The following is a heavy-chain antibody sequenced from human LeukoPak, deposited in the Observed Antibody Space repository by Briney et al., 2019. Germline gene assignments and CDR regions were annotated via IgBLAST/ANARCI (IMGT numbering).Heavy chain of an antibody. J-gene: IGHJ4*02. D-gene: IGHD6-19*01. CDR3: AKGYSSGWYYFDC. Sequence: PGGSLRLSCAASGFTLSDYYMSWIRQAPGKGLEWVSDISSTSIYTHYAHSATGRFTISQDNAKNSLSLQMNSLRAEDTAVYYCAKGYSSGWYYFDCWGQGTLVTVSS. V-gene: IGHV3-11*05. CDR1: GFTLSDYY. CDR2: ISSTSIYT.